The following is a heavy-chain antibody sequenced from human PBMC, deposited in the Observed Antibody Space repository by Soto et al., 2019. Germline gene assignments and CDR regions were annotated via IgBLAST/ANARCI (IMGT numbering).Heavy chain of an antibody. CDR3: ARGSSGYPNWFDP. V-gene: IGHV4-28*03. D-gene: IGHD3-22*01. Sequence: QVQLQESGPGLVKPSDTLSLTCAVSGYSISSSNWWGWIRQPPGKGLEWIGYIYYSGSTYYNPSPKIRVTVSLHTSKHQFSLKLSSVTAVDTAVYYGARGSSGYPNWFDPWGQGTLVTVSS. CDR1: GYSISSSNW. J-gene: IGHJ5*02. CDR2: IYYSGST.